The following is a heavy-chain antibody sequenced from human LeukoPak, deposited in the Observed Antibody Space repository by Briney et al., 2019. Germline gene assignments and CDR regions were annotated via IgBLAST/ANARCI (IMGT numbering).Heavy chain of an antibody. CDR1: GYTFTSYY. CDR3: ARVGTQGSGWYEGFGY. V-gene: IGHV1-46*01. CDR2: INPSGGST. D-gene: IGHD6-19*01. J-gene: IGHJ4*02. Sequence: ASVKVSCKASGYTFTSYYMHWVRQAPEQGLEWMGIINPSGGSTSYAQKFQGRVTMTRDTSTSAVYMELSSLRSEDTAVYYCARVGTQGSGWYEGFGYWGQGTLVTVSS.